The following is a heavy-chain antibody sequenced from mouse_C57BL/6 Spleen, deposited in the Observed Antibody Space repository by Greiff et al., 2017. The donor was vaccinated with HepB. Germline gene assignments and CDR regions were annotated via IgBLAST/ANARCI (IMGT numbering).Heavy chain of an antibody. D-gene: IGHD2-4*01. Sequence: EVQLQQSGPGLVKPSQSLSLTCSVTGYSITSGYYWNWIRQFPGNKLEWMGYISYDGSNNYNPSLKNRISITRDTSKNQFFLKLNSVTTEDTATYYCARAGYYDDGDAMDYWGQGTSVTVSS. V-gene: IGHV3-6*01. CDR2: ISYDGSN. J-gene: IGHJ4*01. CDR1: GYSITSGYY. CDR3: ARAGYYDDGDAMDY.